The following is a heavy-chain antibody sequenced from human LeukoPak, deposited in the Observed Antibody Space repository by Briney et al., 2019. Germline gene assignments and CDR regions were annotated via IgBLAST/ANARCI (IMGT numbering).Heavy chain of an antibody. D-gene: IGHD5-18*01. Sequence: LAGGSLRLSCAASGFTFSSYAMSWVRQAPGKGLEWVSAISGSGGSTYYADSVKGRFTISRDSSKNTLYLQMNSLRAEDTAVYYCAKGGDTAMYYYYYMDVWGKGTTVTVSS. CDR2: ISGSGGST. CDR1: GFTFSSYA. J-gene: IGHJ6*03. V-gene: IGHV3-23*01. CDR3: AKGGDTAMYYYYYMDV.